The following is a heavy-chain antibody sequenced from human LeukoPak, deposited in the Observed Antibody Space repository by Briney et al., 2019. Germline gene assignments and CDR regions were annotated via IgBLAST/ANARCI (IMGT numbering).Heavy chain of an antibody. CDR2: IYSSGST. J-gene: IGHJ4*02. V-gene: IGHV4-4*07. Sequence: SETLSLTCTVSGGSISSYYWSWIRQPAGKGLEWIGRIYSSGSTNYNPSLKSRVTISVDTSKSQFALKLSSVTAADTAVYYCAKSYFDYSTYYSYYFNLWGQGALVTVSS. D-gene: IGHD4-11*01. CDR1: GGSISSYY. CDR3: AKSYFDYSTYYSYYFNL.